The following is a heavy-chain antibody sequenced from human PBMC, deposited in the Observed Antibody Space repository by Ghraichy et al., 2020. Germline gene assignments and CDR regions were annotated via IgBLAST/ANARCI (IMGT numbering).Heavy chain of an antibody. CDR2: IHSTGST. CDR3: ALEECDGDCFFTY. V-gene: IGHV4-31*11. D-gene: IGHD2-21*02. J-gene: IGHJ4*02. Sequence: SQTLSLTCAVSGGSVNTGPYFWTWIRQHPVTGLEWIGYIHSTGSTYYKSSLKSRLSVSMDTSKNQFSLRLRSVTAAATAVYSCALEECDGDCFFTYWGPGALVTVSS. CDR1: GGSVNTGPYF.